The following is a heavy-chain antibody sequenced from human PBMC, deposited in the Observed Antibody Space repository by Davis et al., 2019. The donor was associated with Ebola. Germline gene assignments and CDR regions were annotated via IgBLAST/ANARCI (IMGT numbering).Heavy chain of an antibody. Sequence: PGGSLRLSCAASGFPFSNYAMHWVRQTPDKGLEWVAVISHDGSTKFYADSVKGRFTISRDNSENTLYLQMNSLTADDTSVYYCARAGFDEVLDYWGQGTPVTVSS. CDR3: ARAGFDEVLDY. J-gene: IGHJ4*02. CDR1: GFPFSNYA. CDR2: ISHDGSTK. V-gene: IGHV3-30-3*01. D-gene: IGHD3-3*01.